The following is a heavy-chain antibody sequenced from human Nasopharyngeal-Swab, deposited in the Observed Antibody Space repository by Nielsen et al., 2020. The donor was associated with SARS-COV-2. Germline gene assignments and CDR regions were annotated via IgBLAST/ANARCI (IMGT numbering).Heavy chain of an antibody. CDR3: ARAVAAIESWWWRNNWFDP. D-gene: IGHD2-15*01. V-gene: IGHV3-23*01. Sequence: RQPPGQGLEWVSAISGSGGSTYYADSVKGRFTISRDNSKNTLYLQMNSLRAEDTAVYYCARAVAAIESWWWRNNWFDPWGQGTLVTVSS. CDR2: ISGSGGST. J-gene: IGHJ5*02.